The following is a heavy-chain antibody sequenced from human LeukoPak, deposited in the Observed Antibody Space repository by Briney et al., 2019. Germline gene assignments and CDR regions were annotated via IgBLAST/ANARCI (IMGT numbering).Heavy chain of an antibody. Sequence: GASVKVSCKASGYTFIGYYMHWVRQAPGQGREWMGWINPNSGGTNYAQKFQGRVTMTRDTSINTAYMDLSRLRSDDTAVYYCARGTVTSSHYYMDVWGKGTTVTISS. D-gene: IGHD4-17*01. CDR2: INPNSGGT. CDR1: GYTFIGYY. J-gene: IGHJ6*03. CDR3: ARGTVTSSHYYMDV. V-gene: IGHV1-2*02.